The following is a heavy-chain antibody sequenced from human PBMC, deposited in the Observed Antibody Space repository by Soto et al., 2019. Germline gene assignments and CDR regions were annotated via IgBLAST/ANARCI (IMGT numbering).Heavy chain of an antibody. D-gene: IGHD6-13*01. CDR2: IIPIFGTA. Sequence: RXSVKVSFKASGGTFISYAISWVRQAPGQGLEWMGGIIPIFGTANYAQKFQGRVTITADESTSTAYMELSSLRSEDTAVYYCASDTGIAAAGDQHYFDYWGQGTLVTVSS. CDR3: ASDTGIAAAGDQHYFDY. J-gene: IGHJ4*02. V-gene: IGHV1-69*13. CDR1: GGTFISYA.